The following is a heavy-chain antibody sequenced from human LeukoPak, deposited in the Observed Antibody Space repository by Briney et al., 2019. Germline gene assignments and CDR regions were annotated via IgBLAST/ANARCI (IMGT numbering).Heavy chain of an antibody. D-gene: IGHD3-10*01. J-gene: IGHJ5*02. V-gene: IGHV4-59*01. CDR2: MPYSGST. CDR3: ARNPIAMVRGVIRDNWFDP. Sequence: SETLSLTCTVSGASITSYYWSWLRQPPGKGLEWIGNMPYSGSTTYNPFLKSRVTISVDTSKNQLSLKLSSVTAADTAVYFCARNPIAMVRGVIRDNWFDPWGQGTLVTVSS. CDR1: GASITSYY.